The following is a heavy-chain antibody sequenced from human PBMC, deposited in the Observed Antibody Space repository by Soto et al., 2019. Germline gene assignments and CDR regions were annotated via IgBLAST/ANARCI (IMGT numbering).Heavy chain of an antibody. V-gene: IGHV4-59*08. J-gene: IGHJ4*02. Sequence: SETLSLTCTVSGGSIRRYYWSWIRQPPGKGLEWIGYIYYSGSTNYNPSLKSRVTISVDTSKNQFSLKLSSVTAADTAVYYCARHHDSWGQGTLVTVSS. CDR2: IYYSGST. CDR1: GGSIRRYY. CDR3: ARHHDS.